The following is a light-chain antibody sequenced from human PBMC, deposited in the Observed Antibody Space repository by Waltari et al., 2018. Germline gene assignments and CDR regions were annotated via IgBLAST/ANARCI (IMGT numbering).Light chain of an antibody. J-gene: IGKJ4*01. CDR3: QQYDNLSLT. CDR1: QSISRY. Sequence: DIQMTQSPSSLAASVGDRVTVTCRASQSISRYLNWYQQKPGKAPKLLIYAASTLESGVPSRFSGSGSGTDFTFTISSLQPEDIATYYCQQYDNLSLTFGGGTKVEIK. V-gene: IGKV1-33*01. CDR2: AAS.